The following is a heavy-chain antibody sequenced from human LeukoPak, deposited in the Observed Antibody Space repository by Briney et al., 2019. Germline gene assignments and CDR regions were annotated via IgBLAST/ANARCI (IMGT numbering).Heavy chain of an antibody. CDR1: GGSISSYY. V-gene: IGHV4-59*08. D-gene: IGHD3-22*01. CDR3: ARHVIVAPAGAFDI. CDR2: IYYSGST. Sequence: SETLSLTCTVSGGSISSYYWSWIRQPPGKGLEWIGYIYYSGSTNYNPSLKSRVTISVDRSKNQFSLKLSSVTAADTAVYYCARHVIVAPAGAFDIWGQGTMVTVSS. J-gene: IGHJ3*02.